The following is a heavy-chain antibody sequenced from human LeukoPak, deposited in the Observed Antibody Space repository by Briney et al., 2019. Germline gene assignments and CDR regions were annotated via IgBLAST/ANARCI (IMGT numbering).Heavy chain of an antibody. D-gene: IGHD3-22*01. CDR1: GYTFTGYY. Sequence: GASVKVSCKASGYTFTGYYMHWVRQAPGQGLEWMGWINPNSGGTNHAQKFQGRVTMTRDTSISTAYMELSRLRSDDTAVYYCARVGRYYDSSGYYSFLDYWGQGTLVTVSS. CDR3: ARVGRYYDSSGYYSFLDY. J-gene: IGHJ4*02. CDR2: INPNSGGT. V-gene: IGHV1-2*02.